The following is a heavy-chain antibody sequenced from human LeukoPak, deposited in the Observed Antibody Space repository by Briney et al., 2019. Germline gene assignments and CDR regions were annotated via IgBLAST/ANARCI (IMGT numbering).Heavy chain of an antibody. Sequence: GGPLRLSCAASGFKFSSYWMRWVRQTPGKGLEWVANIKHDGSEKYYVDSVKGRFTVSRDNDKDSLYLQMNSLRVEDTAVYWCTSGGAPSDWWGQGTLVTVSS. CDR3: TSGGAPSDW. CDR2: IKHDGSEK. D-gene: IGHD2-21*01. V-gene: IGHV3-7*05. J-gene: IGHJ4*02. CDR1: GFKFSSYW.